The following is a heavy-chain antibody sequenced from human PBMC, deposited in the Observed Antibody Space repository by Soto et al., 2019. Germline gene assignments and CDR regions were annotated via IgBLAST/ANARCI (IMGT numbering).Heavy chain of an antibody. CDR3: AREHGADY. V-gene: IGHV3-30-3*01. Sequence: GESLKISCAASGFTFSSYAMHWVRQAPGKGLEWVAVISYDGSNKYYADSVKGRFTISRDNSKNTLYLQMNSLRAEGTAVYYCAREHGADYWGQGTLVTVSS. CDR2: ISYDGSNK. J-gene: IGHJ4*02. CDR1: GFTFSSYA. D-gene: IGHD4-17*01.